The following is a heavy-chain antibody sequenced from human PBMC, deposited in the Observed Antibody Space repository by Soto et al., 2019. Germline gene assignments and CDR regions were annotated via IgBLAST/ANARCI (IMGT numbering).Heavy chain of an antibody. D-gene: IGHD6-19*01. CDR2: ISHSGSR. CDR3: ARGLAYDRPITVAEPFDS. V-gene: IGHV4-34*02. CDR1: GGSFSGYF. Sequence: QVQLQQWGAGLLKASETLSLTYVVSGGSFSGYFWSWIRQSPGRGLEWIGEISHSGSRNYNPAFQSRVIISVDSSKNHVSLKLRSVTAADSATYFCARGLAYDRPITVAEPFDSWGQGTLVTVSS. J-gene: IGHJ4*02.